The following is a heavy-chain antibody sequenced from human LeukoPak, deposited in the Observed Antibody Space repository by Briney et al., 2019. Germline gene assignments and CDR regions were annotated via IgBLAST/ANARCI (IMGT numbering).Heavy chain of an antibody. J-gene: IGHJ4*02. CDR3: AKGPMLRGSTYDY. CDR1: GFTFSSYA. Sequence: GGSLRLSCAASGFTFSSYAMTWVRQAPGKGLEWVSAIIGSGTTYYADSVKGRFTISRDNSKNTLYLQMNSLRAEATAVYYCAKGPMLRGSTYDYWGQGTLVTVSS. V-gene: IGHV3-23*01. CDR2: IIGSGTT. D-gene: IGHD3-10*01.